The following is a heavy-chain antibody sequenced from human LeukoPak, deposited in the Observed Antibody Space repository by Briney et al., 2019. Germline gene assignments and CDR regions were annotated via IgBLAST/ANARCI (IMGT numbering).Heavy chain of an antibody. CDR2: TYHSGTS. CDR1: GYSISNGYY. V-gene: IGHV4-38-2*02. CDR3: ARLPVKVLWFGESSPYYYMDV. J-gene: IGHJ6*03. Sequence: SETLSLTCTVSGYSISNGYYWGWIRRPPGKGLEWIGTTYHSGTSYYNPSLKSRVTISVDTSKNQFSLKLSSVTAADTAVYYCARLPVKVLWFGESSPYYYMDVWGKGTTVTISS. D-gene: IGHD3-10*01.